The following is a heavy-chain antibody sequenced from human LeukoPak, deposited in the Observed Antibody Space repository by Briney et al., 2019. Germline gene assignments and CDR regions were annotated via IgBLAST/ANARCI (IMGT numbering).Heavy chain of an antibody. CDR2: VSSSGTTT. D-gene: IGHD6-19*01. Sequence: GGSLRLSCAASGFTFSSYSVIWARQAPGKGLEWVSYVSSSGTTTYYADSVKGRFTISRDNGKNLVSLQMNSLRAEDTAVYYCAKTVHTEQWLVPFDYWGQGTLVTVSS. CDR3: AKTVHTEQWLVPFDY. CDR1: GFTFSSYS. V-gene: IGHV3-48*01. J-gene: IGHJ4*02.